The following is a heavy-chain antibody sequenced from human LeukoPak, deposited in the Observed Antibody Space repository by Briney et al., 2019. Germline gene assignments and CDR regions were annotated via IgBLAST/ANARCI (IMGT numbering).Heavy chain of an antibody. CDR2: IKQDGSEK. D-gene: IGHD2-2*01. CDR1: GFTFNRHW. CDR3: ARYADSYYYYYMDV. V-gene: IGHV3-7*01. Sequence: GGSLRLSCAVSGFTFNRHWMSWVRQAPGKGLEWVANIKQDGSEKYYVDSVKGRFTISRDNAKNSLYLQMNSLRAEDTAVYFCARYADSYYYYYMDVWGKGTTVTVSS. J-gene: IGHJ6*03.